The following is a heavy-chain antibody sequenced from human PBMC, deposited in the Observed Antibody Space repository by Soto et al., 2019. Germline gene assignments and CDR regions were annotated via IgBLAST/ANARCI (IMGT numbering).Heavy chain of an antibody. V-gene: IGHV4-59*01. J-gene: IGHJ4*02. CDR1: GGSISSYY. CDR3: ARGGEYSGYASWAPFDY. CDR2: IYYSGST. D-gene: IGHD5-12*01. Sequence: SETLSLTCTVSGGSISSYYWSWIRQPPGKGLEWIGYIYYSGSTNYNPSLKSRVTISVDTSKNQFSLKLSSVTAADTAVYYCARGGEYSGYASWAPFDYWGQGTLVTVSS.